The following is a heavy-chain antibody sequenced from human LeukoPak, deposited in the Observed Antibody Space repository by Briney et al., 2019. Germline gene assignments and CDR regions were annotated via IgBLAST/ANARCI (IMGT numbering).Heavy chain of an antibody. Sequence: GSLRLSCAASGFTFSSYWMSWVRQAPGKGLEWVANIKQDGSEKYYVDSVKGRFTISRDNAKNSLYLQMNSLRAEDTAVYYCARRWAGSYGSPFDYWGQGTLVTVSS. J-gene: IGHJ4*02. CDR2: IKQDGSEK. D-gene: IGHD5-18*01. CDR1: GFTFSSYW. CDR3: ARRWAGSYGSPFDY. V-gene: IGHV3-7*01.